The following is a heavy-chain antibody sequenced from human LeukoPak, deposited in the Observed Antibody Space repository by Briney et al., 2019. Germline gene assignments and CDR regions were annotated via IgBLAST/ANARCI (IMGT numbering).Heavy chain of an antibody. J-gene: IGHJ3*02. CDR2: INHSGST. V-gene: IGHV4-34*01. D-gene: IGHD3-22*01. Sequence: SETLSLTCAVYGGSFSGYYWSWIRQPPGKGLEWIGEINHSGSTNYNPSLKSRVTISVDTSKNQFSLKLSSVTAADTAVYYCARPEYYYDSSAAFDIWGQGTMVTVSS. CDR1: GGSFSGYY. CDR3: ARPEYYYDSSAAFDI.